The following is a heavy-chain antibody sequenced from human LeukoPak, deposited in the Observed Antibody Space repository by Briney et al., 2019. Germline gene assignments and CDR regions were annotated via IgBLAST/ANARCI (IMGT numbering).Heavy chain of an antibody. J-gene: IGHJ3*02. CDR3: AKEGQPYYYYDSSGPYAFDI. Sequence: PGGSLRLSCAASGFTSDDYAMHWVRQAPGKGLEWVSGISWNSGSIGYADSVKGRFTISRDNAKNSLYLQMNSLRAEDTALYYCAKEGQPYYYYDSSGPYAFDIWGQGTMVTVSS. CDR2: ISWNSGSI. V-gene: IGHV3-9*02. CDR1: GFTSDDYA. D-gene: IGHD3-22*01.